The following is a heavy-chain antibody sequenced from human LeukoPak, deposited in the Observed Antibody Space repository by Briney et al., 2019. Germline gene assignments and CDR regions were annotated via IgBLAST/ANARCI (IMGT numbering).Heavy chain of an antibody. CDR1: GFTFSSYA. CDR3: AKVSQYSCYDLSLDV. CDR2: ISYDGSNK. V-gene: IGHV3-30*04. D-gene: IGHD5-12*01. J-gene: IGHJ6*04. Sequence: GGSLRLSCAASGFTFSSYAMHWVRQAPGKGLEWVAVISYDGSNKYYADSVKGRFTISRDNSKNTLYLQMNSLRAEDTAVYYCAKVSQYSCYDLSLDVWGKGTTVTVSS.